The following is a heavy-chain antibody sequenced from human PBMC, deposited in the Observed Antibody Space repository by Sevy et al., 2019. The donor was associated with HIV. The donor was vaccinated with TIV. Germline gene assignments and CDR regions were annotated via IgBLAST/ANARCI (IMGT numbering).Heavy chain of an antibody. D-gene: IGHD3-10*01. CDR3: AKDSYGSGSYFHFDY. V-gene: IGHV3-43*01. J-gene: IGHJ4*02. CDR1: GFTFDDYT. Sequence: GGSLRLSCAASGFTFDDYTMHWVRQAPGKGLEWVSLISWDGGSTYYADSVKRRFTISRDNSKNSLYLQMNSLRTEDTALYYCAKDSYGSGSYFHFDYWGQGTLVTVSS. CDR2: ISWDGGST.